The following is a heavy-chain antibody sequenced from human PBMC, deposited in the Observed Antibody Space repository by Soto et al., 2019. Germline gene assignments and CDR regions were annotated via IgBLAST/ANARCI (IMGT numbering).Heavy chain of an antibody. CDR3: ARDYYDSSGYYPAVFAY. CDR2: ISSSSSYI. D-gene: IGHD3-22*01. V-gene: IGHV3-21*04. J-gene: IGHJ4*02. CDR1: GFTFSSYS. Sequence: GGSLRLSCAASGFTFSSYSMNWVRQAPGKGLEWVSSISSSSSYIYYADSVKGRFTISRDNAKNSLYLQMNSLRAEDTAVYYCARDYYDSSGYYPAVFAYWGQGTLVTVSS.